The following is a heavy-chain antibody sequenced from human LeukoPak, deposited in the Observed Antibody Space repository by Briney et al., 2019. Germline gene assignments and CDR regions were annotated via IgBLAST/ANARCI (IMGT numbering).Heavy chain of an antibody. CDR2: MNPNSGNT. CDR3: ARSTMGARRRYDY. CDR1: KDTFTTYD. V-gene: IGHV1-8*01. J-gene: IGHJ4*02. D-gene: IGHD1-26*01. Sequence: ASVKVSCKASKDTFTTYDVNWVRQATGLGLEWMGWMNPNSGNTGYAQKFQGRVTMTMNSSISTAYMELTSLTSEDTAGYYCARSTMGARRRYDYWGQGTLVTVSS.